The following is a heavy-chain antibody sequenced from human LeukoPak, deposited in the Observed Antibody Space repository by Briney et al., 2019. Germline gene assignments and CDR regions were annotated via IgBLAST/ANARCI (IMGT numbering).Heavy chain of an antibody. Sequence: QPGGSLRLSCAASGFTVSSAYVSWVRQAPGKGLEWVSSIYGGDNREYSDSVKGRFTISRDDSKNTVSLQMSSPRVEDTAVYYCARGPTVSSTWDYWGQGTLVTVSP. D-gene: IGHD2-2*01. CDR2: IYGGDNR. V-gene: IGHV3-53*01. CDR3: ARGPTVSSTWDY. J-gene: IGHJ4*02. CDR1: GFTVSSAY.